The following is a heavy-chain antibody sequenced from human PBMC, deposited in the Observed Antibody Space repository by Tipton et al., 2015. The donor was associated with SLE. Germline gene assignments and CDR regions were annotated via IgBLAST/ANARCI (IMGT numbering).Heavy chain of an antibody. CDR3: AREAVGSGFGAFDI. CDR1: GGSISSYY. D-gene: IGHD3-3*01. CDR2: VHKSGTT. V-gene: IGHV4-59*12. J-gene: IGHJ3*02. Sequence: TLSLTCTVSGGSISSYYWTWIRQPPGKGLEWIGDVHKSGTTNYNPSLKSRVTISVDTSKNQFSLKLTSVTAADTAVYYCAREAVGSGFGAFDIWGQGTMVTVSS.